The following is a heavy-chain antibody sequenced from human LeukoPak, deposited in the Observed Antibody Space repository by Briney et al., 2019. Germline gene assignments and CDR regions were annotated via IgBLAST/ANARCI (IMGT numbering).Heavy chain of an antibody. CDR2: INPSGGST. D-gene: IGHD2-15*01. Sequence: GASVKVSCKASGYTFTGYYMHWVRQAPGQGLEWMGIINPSGGSTAYAHQFQGRVTMTRDTSTSTVYMEVSSLRSEDTAVYYCARDLVRCSGGSCYPQYYFDYWGQGTLVTVSS. CDR1: GYTFTGYY. CDR3: ARDLVRCSGGSCYPQYYFDY. J-gene: IGHJ4*02. V-gene: IGHV1-46*01.